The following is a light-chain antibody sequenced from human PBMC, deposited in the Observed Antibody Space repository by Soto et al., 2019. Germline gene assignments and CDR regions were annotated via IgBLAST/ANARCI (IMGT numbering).Light chain of an antibody. Sequence: EIVLTQSPVTLSLSPGEISTLSCRASQSVSRYLAWYQKKPGQAPRLLIYDASKRATGIPARFSGSGSGTDFALTISSLEPEDFAVYYCQQRTNWPGAFGQGTKLEI. CDR2: DAS. J-gene: IGKJ2*01. V-gene: IGKV3-11*01. CDR3: QQRTNWPGA. CDR1: QSVSRY.